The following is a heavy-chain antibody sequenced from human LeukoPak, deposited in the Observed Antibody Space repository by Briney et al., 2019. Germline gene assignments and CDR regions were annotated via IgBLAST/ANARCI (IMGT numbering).Heavy chain of an antibody. CDR1: GFTFSSYA. J-gene: IGHJ4*02. Sequence: GGSLRLSCAASGFTFSSYAMHWVRQAPGKGLEWVAVISYDGSNKYYADSVKGRFTISRDNSKNTLYLQMNSLRAEDTAVYYCARDGLRGSPHHYWGQGTLVTVSS. D-gene: IGHD3-16*01. CDR3: ARDGLRGSPHHY. V-gene: IGHV3-30-3*01. CDR2: ISYDGSNK.